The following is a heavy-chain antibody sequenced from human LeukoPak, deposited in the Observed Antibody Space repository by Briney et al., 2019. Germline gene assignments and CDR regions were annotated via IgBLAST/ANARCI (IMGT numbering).Heavy chain of an antibody. CDR1: GGSFSGYY. CDR2: INHRGST. V-gene: IGHV4-34*01. CDR3: ATPDSSGYYYLY. J-gene: IGHJ4*02. D-gene: IGHD3-22*01. Sequence: PSETLSLTCDVYGGSFSGYYWSWIRQPPGKGLEWIGEINHRGSTNYNPSLKSRVTISVDASKNQFSLKLSSVTAADTAVYYCATPDSSGYYYLYWGQGALVTVSS.